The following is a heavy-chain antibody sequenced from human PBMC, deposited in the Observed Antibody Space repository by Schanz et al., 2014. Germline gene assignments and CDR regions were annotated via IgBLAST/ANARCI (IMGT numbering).Heavy chain of an antibody. CDR3: AKDQGSYGSGSYSYFDY. CDR1: GFTFSTYT. Sequence: EVQLVESGGGLVQPGGSLRLSCVASGFTFSTYTMNWVRQAPGKGLEWVSALTGSGTTTYYADSVKGRFTISRDNSKNTLYLQMNSLRAEDTAVYYCAKDQGSYGSGSYSYFDYWGQGTLATVSS. D-gene: IGHD3-10*01. V-gene: IGHV3-23*04. CDR2: LTGSGTTT. J-gene: IGHJ4*02.